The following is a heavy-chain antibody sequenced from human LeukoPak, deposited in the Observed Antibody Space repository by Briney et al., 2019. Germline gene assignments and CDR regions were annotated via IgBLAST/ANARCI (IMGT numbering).Heavy chain of an antibody. V-gene: IGHV4-28*01. Sequence: SDTLSLTCDVSGFSISSSNWWGWIRQPPGKGLEWIGYIHYTGGAYYNPSLKSRLTMSVDTSKNQFSLKLDSVTAMDTAVYYCARTLSSGQYSFEYWGQGTLATVSS. CDR2: IHYTGGA. D-gene: IGHD6-19*01. CDR3: ARTLSSGQYSFEY. CDR1: GFSISSSNW. J-gene: IGHJ4*02.